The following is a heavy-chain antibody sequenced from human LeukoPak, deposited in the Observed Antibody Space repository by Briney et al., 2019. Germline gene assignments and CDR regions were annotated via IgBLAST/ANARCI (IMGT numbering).Heavy chain of an antibody. CDR2: ISSSSSYT. Sequence: GGSLRLSCAASGFTFSDYYMSWIRQAPGKGLEWVSYISSSSSYTNYADSVKGRFTISRDNAKNSLYLQMNSLRAKDTAVYYCARVGYLKDYWGQGTLVTVSS. CDR1: GFTFSDYY. D-gene: IGHD5-12*01. V-gene: IGHV3-11*06. J-gene: IGHJ4*02. CDR3: ARVGYLKDY.